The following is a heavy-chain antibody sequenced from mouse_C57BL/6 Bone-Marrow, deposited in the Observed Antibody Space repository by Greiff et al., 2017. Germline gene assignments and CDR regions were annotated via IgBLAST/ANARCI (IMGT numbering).Heavy chain of an antibody. CDR2: INPSSGYT. V-gene: IGHV1-7*01. D-gene: IGHD2-5*01. Sequence: QVHVKQSGAELAKPGASVKLSCKASGYTFTSYWMHWVKQRPGQGLEWIGYINPSSGYTKYNQKFKDKATLTADKSSSTAYMQLSSLTYEDSAVYYCARELPTIVTPWYFDVWGTGTTVTVSS. J-gene: IGHJ1*03. CDR1: GYTFTSYW. CDR3: ARELPTIVTPWYFDV.